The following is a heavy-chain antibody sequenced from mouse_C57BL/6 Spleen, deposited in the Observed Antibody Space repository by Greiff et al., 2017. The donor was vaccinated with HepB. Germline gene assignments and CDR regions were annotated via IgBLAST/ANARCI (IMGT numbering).Heavy chain of an antibody. J-gene: IGHJ2*01. Sequence: QVQLQQPGAELVKPGASVKLSCKASGYTFTSYWMQWVKQRPGQGLEWIGEIDPSDSYTNYNQKFKGKATLTVDTSSSTAYMQLSSLTSEDSAVYYCARLPSGDYWGQGTTLTVSS. CDR1: GYTFTSYW. CDR3: ARLPSGDY. D-gene: IGHD3-1*01. V-gene: IGHV1-50*01. CDR2: IDPSDSYT.